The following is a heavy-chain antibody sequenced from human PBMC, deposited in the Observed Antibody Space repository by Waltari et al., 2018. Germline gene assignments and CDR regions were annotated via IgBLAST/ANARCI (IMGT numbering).Heavy chain of an antibody. CDR1: GFTFDDYA. CDR2: ISWDGGST. CDR3: AKDSSAARLPGIYYYYYYMDV. Sequence: EVQLVESGGVVVQPGGSLRLSCAASGFTFDDYAMHWVRQAPGKGLEWVSLISWDGGSTYYADSVKGRFTISRDNSKNSLYLQMNSLRAEDTALYYCAKDSSAARLPGIYYYYYYMDVWGKGTTVTVSS. V-gene: IGHV3-43D*04. D-gene: IGHD6-6*01. J-gene: IGHJ6*03.